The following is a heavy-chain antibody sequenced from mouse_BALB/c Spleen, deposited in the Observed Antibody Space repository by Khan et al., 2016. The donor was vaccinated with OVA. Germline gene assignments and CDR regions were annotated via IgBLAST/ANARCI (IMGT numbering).Heavy chain of an antibody. J-gene: IGHJ3*01. D-gene: IGHD2-10*01. CDR3: VRGAYSGLFAY. CDR1: GFNIKDTY. V-gene: IGHV14-3*02. Sequence: VQLQQSGADFVKPGASVKLSCTASGFNIKDTYMHWINQRPQQGLAWIGRIDPANGDVRYDPKFQDKATIAADASSNTAYLQLSSLTSEDAAVYYCVRGAYSGLFAYWGQGTLVTVSA. CDR2: IDPANGDV.